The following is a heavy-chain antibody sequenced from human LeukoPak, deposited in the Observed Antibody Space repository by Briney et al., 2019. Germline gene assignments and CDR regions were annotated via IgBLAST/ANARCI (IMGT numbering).Heavy chain of an antibody. J-gene: IGHJ4*02. Sequence: GGSLRLSCAASGFTFSSYAMHWVRQAPGKGLEWVAVISYDGSNKYYADSVKGRFTISRDNAKNSLYLQMNSLRAEDTAVYYCARDRTNYDSSGYYYVFDFDYWGQGTLVTVSS. D-gene: IGHD3-22*01. CDR3: ARDRTNYDSSGYYYVFDFDY. CDR1: GFTFSSYA. V-gene: IGHV3-30-3*01. CDR2: ISYDGSNK.